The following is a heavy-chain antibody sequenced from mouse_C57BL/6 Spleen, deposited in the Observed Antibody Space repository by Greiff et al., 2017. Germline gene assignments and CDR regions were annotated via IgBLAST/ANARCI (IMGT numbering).Heavy chain of an antibody. CDR3: ARGDDYDERFAY. J-gene: IGHJ3*01. Sequence: VQLQQSGPELVKPGASVKISCKASGYTFTDYYMNWVKQSHGKSLEWIGDINPNNGGTSYNQKFKGKATLTVDKSSSTAYMELRSLTSEDSAVYYCARGDDYDERFAYWGQGTLVTVSA. D-gene: IGHD2-4*01. CDR1: GYTFTDYY. CDR2: INPNNGGT. V-gene: IGHV1-26*01.